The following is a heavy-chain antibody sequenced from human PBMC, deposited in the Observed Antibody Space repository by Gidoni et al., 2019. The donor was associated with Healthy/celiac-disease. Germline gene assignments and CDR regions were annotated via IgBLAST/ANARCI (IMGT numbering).Heavy chain of an antibody. V-gene: IGHV3-33*01. CDR2: IWYDGSNK. D-gene: IGHD6-19*01. J-gene: IGHJ6*02. Sequence: QVQLVESGGGVVQPGRSLRISCAASGFTLRSDGMHGVRQAPGKGLEWVAVIWYDGSNKYYADSVKGRFTISRDNSKNTLYLQMNSLRAEDTAVYYCARDRAVAGADYYYYYGMDVWGQGTTVTVSS. CDR1: GFTLRSDG. CDR3: ARDRAVAGADYYYYYGMDV.